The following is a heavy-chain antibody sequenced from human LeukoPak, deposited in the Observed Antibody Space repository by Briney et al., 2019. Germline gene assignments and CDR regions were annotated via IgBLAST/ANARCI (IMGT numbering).Heavy chain of an antibody. CDR1: GGSISNGDYS. CDR3: ARAGWDYYDSNGPRSWFDP. CDR2: IYHGENT. Sequence: PSETLSLTCAVSGGSISNGDYSWNWIRQPAGKGLEWIGYIYHGENTYYNPSLKSRVTISVDRPKNQFSLKLTSVTAADTAVYYCARAGWDYYDSNGPRSWFDPWGQGTLVTVSS. D-gene: IGHD3-22*01. V-gene: IGHV4-30-2*01. J-gene: IGHJ5*02.